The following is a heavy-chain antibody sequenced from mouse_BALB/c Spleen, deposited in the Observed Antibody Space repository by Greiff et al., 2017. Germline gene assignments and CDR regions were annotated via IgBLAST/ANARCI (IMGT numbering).Heavy chain of an antibody. J-gene: IGHJ4*01. CDR1: GFTFSSYT. CDR3: ARQGAGYDGYSYAMDY. Sequence: EVKVVESGGGLVQPGGSLKLSCAASGFTFSSYTMSWVRQTPEKRLEWVAYISNGGGSTYYPDTVKGRFTISRDNAKNTLYLQMSSLKSEDTAMYYCARQGAGYDGYSYAMDYWGQGTSVTVSS. V-gene: IGHV5-12-2*01. D-gene: IGHD2-3*01. CDR2: ISNGGGST.